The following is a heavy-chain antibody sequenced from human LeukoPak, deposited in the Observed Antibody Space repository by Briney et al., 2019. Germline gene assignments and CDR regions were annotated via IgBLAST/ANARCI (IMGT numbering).Heavy chain of an antibody. V-gene: IGHV3-33*01. CDR1: GFTFSSYG. CDR3: ARDRAPSLGYYGMDV. Sequence: GGSLRLSRAASGFTFSSYGMHWVRQAPGKGLEWVAVIWYDGSNKYYADSVKGRFTISRDNSKNTLYLQMNSLRAEDTAVYYCARDRAPSLGYYGMDVWGQGTTVTVSS. CDR2: IWYDGSNK. J-gene: IGHJ6*02.